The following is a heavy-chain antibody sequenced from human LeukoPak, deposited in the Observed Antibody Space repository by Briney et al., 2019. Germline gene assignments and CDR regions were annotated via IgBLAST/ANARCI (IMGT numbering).Heavy chain of an antibody. CDR1: GASVSSSSYY. J-gene: IGHJ4*02. CDR3: ASRPCLWGFEY. Sequence: SETLSLTCTVSGASVSSSSYYWGWIRQPPGKGLEWIGSLYSSGSTYYNPSLMSRATIPVDTSKNQFSLKLSSVTAADTAVYYCASRPCLWGFEYWGQGTLVTVSS. V-gene: IGHV4-39*01. D-gene: IGHD3-16*01. CDR2: LYSSGST.